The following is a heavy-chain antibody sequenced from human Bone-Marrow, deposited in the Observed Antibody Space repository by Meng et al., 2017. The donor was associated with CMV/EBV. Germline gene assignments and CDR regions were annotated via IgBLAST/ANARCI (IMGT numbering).Heavy chain of an antibody. J-gene: IGHJ2*01. Sequence: QVERVESGAGVKNVGASWKVSCKASGYTFTGYYRHWVRQAPGQGLEWVGWINPNSGGTNYAQKFQGRVTMTRDTSISTAYMELSRLRSDDTAVYYCARIPRGYFDLWGRGTLVTVSS. CDR1: GYTFTGYY. CDR2: INPNSGGT. CDR3: ARIPRGYFDL. V-gene: IGHV1-2*02.